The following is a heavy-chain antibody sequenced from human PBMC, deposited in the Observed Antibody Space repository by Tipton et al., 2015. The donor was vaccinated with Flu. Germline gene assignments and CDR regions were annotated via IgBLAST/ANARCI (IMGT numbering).Heavy chain of an antibody. CDR3: ARAPGDYYGSGTYFDY. V-gene: IGHV4-31*01. CDR2: IYYSGST. J-gene: IGHJ4*02. Sequence: TLSLTCTVSGGSISSGGYYWSWIRQHPGKGLEWIGYIYYSGSTYYNPSLKSLVTISVDTSKNQFSLKLSSVTAADTAVYYCARAPGDYYGSGTYFDYWGQRTLVTVSS. D-gene: IGHD3-10*01. CDR1: GGSISSGGYY.